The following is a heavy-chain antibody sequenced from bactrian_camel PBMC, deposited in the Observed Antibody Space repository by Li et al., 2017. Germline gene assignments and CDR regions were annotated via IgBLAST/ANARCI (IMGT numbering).Heavy chain of an antibody. Sequence: HVQLVESGGGSVTTGGSLTLSCVASGYPFHINIMGWFRQAPGKEREGVATIGSNVGSDGSTSYADSVKGRFTISKANAKNTLYLQMNSLKPKDTAVYYCAADGIGGVDYGGVLGAQCADSGYWGQGTQVTVS. D-gene: IGHD5*01. CDR3: AADGIGGVDYGGVLGAQCADSGY. J-gene: IGHJ4*01. CDR2: IGSNVGSDGST. CDR1: GYPFHINI. V-gene: IGHV3S53*01.